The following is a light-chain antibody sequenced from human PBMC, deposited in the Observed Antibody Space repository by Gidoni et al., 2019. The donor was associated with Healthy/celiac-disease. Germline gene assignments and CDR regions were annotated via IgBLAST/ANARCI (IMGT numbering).Light chain of an antibody. CDR2: GAS. CDR3: QQYNNGLYT. Sequence: ELVLTHSPATLSVAPGERATLSCRASQSVSSNLAWYQQKPGQAPRLLIYGASTRATGIPARFSGSGSGTEFTLTISSLQSEDFAVYYCQQYNNGLYTFGQGTKLEIK. J-gene: IGKJ2*01. CDR1: QSVSSN. V-gene: IGKV3-15*01.